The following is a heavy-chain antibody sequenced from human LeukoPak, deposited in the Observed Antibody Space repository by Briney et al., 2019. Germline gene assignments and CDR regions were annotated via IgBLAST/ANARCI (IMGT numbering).Heavy chain of an antibody. D-gene: IGHD4-11*01. CDR1: GGSFSGYY. Sequence: SETLSLTCAVYGGSFSGYYWSWIRQPAGKGLEWIGRIYTGETTTYNPSLKSRVTISLDTSKNQFSLTLNYVTAADTAIYYCARDYSNSWFDSWGPGALVTVSS. CDR2: IYTGETT. V-gene: IGHV4-4*07. CDR3: ARDYSNSWFDS. J-gene: IGHJ5*01.